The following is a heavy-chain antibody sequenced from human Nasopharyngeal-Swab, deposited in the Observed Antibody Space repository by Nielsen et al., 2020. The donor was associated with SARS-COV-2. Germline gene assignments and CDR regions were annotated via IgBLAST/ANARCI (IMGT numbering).Heavy chain of an antibody. Sequence: GESLKISCKVSGHTFTNQWIGWVRQMPGKGLEWVGIIYPGDSDTRYSPSFQGQVTISADKSISTAYLQWSSLKASDTAMYYCARGADGYSSYFDFWGQGTLVTVSS. CDR2: IYPGDSDT. CDR3: ARGADGYSSYFDF. D-gene: IGHD5-24*01. V-gene: IGHV5-51*01. J-gene: IGHJ4*02. CDR1: GHTFTNQW.